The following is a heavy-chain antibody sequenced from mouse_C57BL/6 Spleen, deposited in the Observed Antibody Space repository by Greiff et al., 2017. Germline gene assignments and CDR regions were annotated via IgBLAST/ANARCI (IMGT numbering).Heavy chain of an antibody. V-gene: IGHV2-3*01. CDR3: AGGNYAMDY. CDR2: IWGDGST. Sequence: VKLVESGPGLVAPSQSLSITCTVSGVSLTSYGVNWVRQPPGKGLEWLGVIWGDGSTNYHAALISRLSISKDNSKSQVFLKLNSLQTDDTATYYCAGGNYAMDYWGQGTSVTVSS. CDR1: GVSLTSYG. J-gene: IGHJ4*01.